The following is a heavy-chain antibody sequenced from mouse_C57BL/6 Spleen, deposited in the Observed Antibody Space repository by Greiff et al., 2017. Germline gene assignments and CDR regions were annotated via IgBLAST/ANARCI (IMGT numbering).Heavy chain of an antibody. CDR2: IDPSDSYT. D-gene: IGHD1-1*01. J-gene: IGHJ1*03. CDR1: GYTFTSYW. CDR3: ARSPRTTVVAPYFDG. V-gene: IGHV1-69*01. Sequence: VQLQQPGAELVMPGASVKLSCKASGYTFTSYWMHWVKQRPGQGLEWIGEIDPSDSYTNYNQKFKGKATLTVDKSSSTAYMQLSSLTSEDSAVYYCARSPRTTVVAPYFDGWGTGTTVTVSS.